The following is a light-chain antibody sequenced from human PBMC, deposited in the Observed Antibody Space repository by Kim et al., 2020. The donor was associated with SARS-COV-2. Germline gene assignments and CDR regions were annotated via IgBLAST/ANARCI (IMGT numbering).Light chain of an antibody. J-gene: IGLJ2*01. V-gene: IGLV3-19*01. CDR2: GKN. Sequence: SSELTQDPAVSVALGQTVRITCQGDSLRSYYATWYQQKPGQAPILLIYGKNNRPSRIPDRFSGSSSGNTASLTITGTQAGDEADYYCNSRDTNDIVLFGG. CDR1: SLRSYY. CDR3: NSRDTNDIVL.